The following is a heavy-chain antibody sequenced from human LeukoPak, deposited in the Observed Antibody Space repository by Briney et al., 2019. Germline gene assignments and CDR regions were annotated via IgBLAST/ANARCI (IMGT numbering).Heavy chain of an antibody. CDR3: ARSPKQQLDGFFDY. D-gene: IGHD6-13*01. CDR1: GGSFSGYY. Sequence: SETLSLTCAVYGGSFSGYYWSWIRQPPGKGLEWIGEINHSGSTNYNPSLKSRVTISVDTSKNQFSLKLSSVTAADTAAYYCARSPKQQLDGFFDYWGQGTLVTVSS. CDR2: INHSGST. J-gene: IGHJ4*02. V-gene: IGHV4-34*01.